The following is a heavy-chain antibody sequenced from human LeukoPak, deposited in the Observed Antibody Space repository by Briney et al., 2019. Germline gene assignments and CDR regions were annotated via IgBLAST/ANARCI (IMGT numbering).Heavy chain of an antibody. J-gene: IGHJ4*02. Sequence: SVKVSCTTSGGTFSNYAISWVRQAPGHGLEWMGRIIPILAMAIYAQEFQGRATITADKSTSTAYMELSSLRSADTAVYYCARGNGDHAGYFDYWGQGTLVTVSS. CDR2: IIPILAMA. V-gene: IGHV1-69*04. D-gene: IGHD4-17*01. CDR1: GGTFSNYA. CDR3: ARGNGDHAGYFDY.